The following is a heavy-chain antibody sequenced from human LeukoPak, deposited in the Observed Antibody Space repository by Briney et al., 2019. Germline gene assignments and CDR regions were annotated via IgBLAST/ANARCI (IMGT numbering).Heavy chain of an antibody. CDR3: AREHHSGYSSSRFDY. Sequence: ASVKVSCTASGYTFTSYGISWVRQAPGQGLEWMGWISPYDGDTNYAQKVQGRVTMTTDTSTRTAYMDLKNLRSDDTAVYYCAREHHSGYSSSRFDYWGQGTLLTVSS. V-gene: IGHV1-18*01. CDR1: GYTFTSYG. J-gene: IGHJ4*02. CDR2: ISPYDGDT. D-gene: IGHD6-13*01.